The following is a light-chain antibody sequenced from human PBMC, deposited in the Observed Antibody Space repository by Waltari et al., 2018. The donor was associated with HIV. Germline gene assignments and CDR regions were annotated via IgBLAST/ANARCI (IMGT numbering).Light chain of an antibody. V-gene: IGKV3-20*01. CDR3: QYYGRSPPLT. CDR2: GAS. J-gene: IGKJ4*01. CDR1: QSVSSAY. Sequence: EIVLTQSPGTLSFSPGERATLSCRASQSVSSAYLAWYQQKPDQSPRLLIYGASNRASGIPDRFSGRGSGRTDFTLNISRLEPEDFAVYYCQYYGRSPPLTFGGGTKVEIK.